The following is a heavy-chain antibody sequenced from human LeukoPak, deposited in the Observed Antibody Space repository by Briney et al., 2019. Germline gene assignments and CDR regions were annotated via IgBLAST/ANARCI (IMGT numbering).Heavy chain of an antibody. J-gene: IGHJ3*02. CDR1: GFTFSSYG. CDR2: IWYDGSNK. V-gene: IGHV3-33*01. Sequence: GGSLRLSCAASGFTFSSYGMHWVRQAPGKGLEWVAVIWYDGSNKYYADSVKGRFTISRDNSKNTLYLQMNSLRAEDTAVYCCARDLYSSSWYGAFDIWGQGTMVTVSS. CDR3: ARDLYSSSWYGAFDI. D-gene: IGHD6-13*01.